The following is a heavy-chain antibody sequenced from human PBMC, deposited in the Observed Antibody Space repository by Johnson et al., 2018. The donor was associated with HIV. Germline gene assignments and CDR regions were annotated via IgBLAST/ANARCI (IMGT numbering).Heavy chain of an antibody. CDR1: GFTFSSYW. J-gene: IGHJ3*02. V-gene: IGHV3-7*02. CDR2: IKQDGSEK. CDR3: ARAGAQQRARDAFDI. D-gene: IGHD6-13*01. Sequence: EVQLVESGGGLVQPGGSLRLSCAASGFTFSSYWMSWVRQAPGKGLEWVANIKQDGSEKYYVDSVKGRFTISRDNAKNSLYLQMNSLRAEDTAVYYCARAGAQQRARDAFDIWGQGTMVTVSS.